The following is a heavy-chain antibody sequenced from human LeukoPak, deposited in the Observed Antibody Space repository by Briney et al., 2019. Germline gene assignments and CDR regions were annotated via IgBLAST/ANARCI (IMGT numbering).Heavy chain of an antibody. V-gene: IGHV4-31*03. D-gene: IGHD3-10*01. CDR3: ARDSSIYGSGSYDY. CDR2: IYYSGST. CDR1: GGSFSNGGYF. Sequence: SQTLSLTCTVSGGSFSNGGYFWSCIRQHPGKGLEWIGYIYYSGSTYYNPSLKSRVTISVDTSKNQFSLKLSSVTAADTAVYYCARDSSIYGSGSYDYWGQGTLVTVSS. J-gene: IGHJ4*02.